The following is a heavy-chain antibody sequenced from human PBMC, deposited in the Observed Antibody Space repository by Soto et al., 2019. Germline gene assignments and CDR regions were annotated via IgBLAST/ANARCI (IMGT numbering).Heavy chain of an antibody. CDR2: IGADGLT. CDR1: GFTFSGYE. D-gene: IGHD2-8*02. Sequence: PWGSLRLSCAASGFTFSGYEMHWVRQITGKGREWVSAIGADGLTYYLGSVRGRFTISRENAENSVYLQMNHLRPGDTAVYFCARRYCTGPACPGIQYDHLGPGTLVTVSS. CDR3: ARRYCTGPACPGIQYDH. J-gene: IGHJ5*02. V-gene: IGHV3-13*01.